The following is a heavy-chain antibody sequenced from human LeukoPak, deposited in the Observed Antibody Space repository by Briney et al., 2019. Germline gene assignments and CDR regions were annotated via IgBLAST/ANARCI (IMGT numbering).Heavy chain of an antibody. J-gene: IGHJ4*02. CDR3: ARLPYGSGSYYLLYFDY. D-gene: IGHD3-10*01. CDR2: IYPSDSDT. Sequence: GESLKISRKGSGYSLTSYWIGWVLPLPGKSLEWMVIIYPSDSDTRYSPSFQGQVTISADKSISTAYLQWSSMKASDTAMYYCARLPYGSGSYYLLYFDYWGQGTLVTVSS. CDR1: GYSLTSYW. V-gene: IGHV5-51*01.